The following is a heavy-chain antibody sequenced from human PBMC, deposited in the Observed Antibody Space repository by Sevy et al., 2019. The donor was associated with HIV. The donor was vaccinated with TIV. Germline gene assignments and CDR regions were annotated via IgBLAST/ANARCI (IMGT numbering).Heavy chain of an antibody. CDR3: ARDCSSTSCLWGLDV. CDR2: IKKDGSEK. V-gene: IGHV3-7*03. Sequence: GGSLRLSCAASGFTFSRYWMSWLRQAPGKGLEWVAYIKKDGSEKYYVDSVKGRFTISRDNAKNSLFLQMNSLRAEDTAVDYCARDCSSTSCLWGLDVWGQGTTVTVSS. D-gene: IGHD2-2*01. J-gene: IGHJ6*02. CDR1: GFTFSRYW.